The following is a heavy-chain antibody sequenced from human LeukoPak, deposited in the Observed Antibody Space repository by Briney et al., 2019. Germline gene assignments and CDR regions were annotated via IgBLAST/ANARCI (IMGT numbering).Heavy chain of an antibody. V-gene: IGHV1-58*01. Sequence: ASVKVSCKASGFTFTSSAVQWVRQARGQRLEWIGWIVVGSGNTNYAQKFQERVTITRDMSTSTAYMGLSSLRSEDTAVYYCAASNSGSYLFDYWGQGTLVTVSS. CDR3: AASNSGSYLFDY. CDR2: IVVGSGNT. D-gene: IGHD1-26*01. CDR1: GFTFTSSA. J-gene: IGHJ4*02.